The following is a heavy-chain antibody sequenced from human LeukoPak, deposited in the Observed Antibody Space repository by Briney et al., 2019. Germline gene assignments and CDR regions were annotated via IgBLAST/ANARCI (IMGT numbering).Heavy chain of an antibody. Sequence: ASVKVSCKASGYTFTSYYMHWVRQAPGQGLEWMGIINPSGGSTNYAHKFQGRVTMTRDMSTSTVYMELSSLRSEDTAVYYCARERESDTPENLDYWGQGTLVTVSS. CDR2: INPSGGST. J-gene: IGHJ4*02. V-gene: IGHV1-46*01. CDR1: GYTFTSYY. D-gene: IGHD2-2*02. CDR3: ARERESDTPENLDY.